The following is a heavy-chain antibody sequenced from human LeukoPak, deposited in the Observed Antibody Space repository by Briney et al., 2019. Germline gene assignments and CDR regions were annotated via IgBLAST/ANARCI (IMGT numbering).Heavy chain of an antibody. Sequence: SGRSLRLSCAASGFTFSSYGMHWVRQAPGKGLEWVAVISYDGSNKYYADSVKGRFTISGDKSKNTLYLQMNSLRAEDTAVYYCAKDLWFGESAFDYWGQGTLVTVSS. J-gene: IGHJ4*02. V-gene: IGHV3-30*18. CDR2: ISYDGSNK. CDR3: AKDLWFGESAFDY. D-gene: IGHD3-10*01. CDR1: GFTFSSYG.